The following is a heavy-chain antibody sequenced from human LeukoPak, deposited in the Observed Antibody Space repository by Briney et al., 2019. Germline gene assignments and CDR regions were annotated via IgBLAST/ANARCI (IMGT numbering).Heavy chain of an antibody. D-gene: IGHD5-18*01. V-gene: IGHV3-23*01. CDR3: ATYRQIQVPFEF. CDR1: GFTFSDFP. Sequence: GGSLRLSCAASGFTFSDFPMIWVRQARGKGLEWVSTIFPSSVEIHYADSVKGRFTISRDNSRSTLSLQMDSLRAEDTATYYCATYRQIQVPFEFWGQGTLVTVSS. CDR2: IFPSSVEI. J-gene: IGHJ4*02.